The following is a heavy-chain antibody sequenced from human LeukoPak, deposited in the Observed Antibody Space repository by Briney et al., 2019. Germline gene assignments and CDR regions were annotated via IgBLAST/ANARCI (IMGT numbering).Heavy chain of an antibody. CDR1: GGSISSYY. D-gene: IGHD1-26*01. CDR2: IYYSGST. Sequence: SDTLSLTCTVSGGSISSYYWSWVRQPPEKGLEWIGYIYYSGSTNYNPSLKSRVTISVDTSKNQFSLKLSSVTAADTAVYYCARQELPPPYYYMDVWGKGTTVTVSS. V-gene: IGHV4-59*07. J-gene: IGHJ6*03. CDR3: ARQELPPPYYYMDV.